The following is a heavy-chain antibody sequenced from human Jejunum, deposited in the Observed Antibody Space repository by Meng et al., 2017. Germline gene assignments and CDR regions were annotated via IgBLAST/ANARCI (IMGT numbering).Heavy chain of an antibody. D-gene: IGHD3-10*01. CDR1: GFTFSSYT. CDR3: AREPSFGEHDY. J-gene: IGHJ4*02. Sequence: GESLKISCAASGFTFSSYTMHWVRQAPGKGTEWLTAISYDGSKEYYADSVKGRFTISRDNSKNTLYLQMNSLTPEDTAVYYCAREPSFGEHDYWGQGTLVTGSS. CDR2: ISYDGSKE. V-gene: IGHV3-30*01.